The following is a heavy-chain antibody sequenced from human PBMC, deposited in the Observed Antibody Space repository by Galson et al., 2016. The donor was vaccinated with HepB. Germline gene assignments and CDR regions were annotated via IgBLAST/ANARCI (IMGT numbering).Heavy chain of an antibody. CDR2: ISGSGGST. CDR1: GFTFSSYA. D-gene: IGHD6-13*01. CDR3: ARVVTPMAAANRGFGS. V-gene: IGHV3-23*01. Sequence: SLRLSCAASGFTFSSYAMSWVRQAPGKGLEWVAAISGSGGSTYYADSVKGRFTISRDDAENSLYLHMNSLRAEDTALYYCARVVTPMAAANRGFGSWGQGTQVVVSS. J-gene: IGHJ5*02.